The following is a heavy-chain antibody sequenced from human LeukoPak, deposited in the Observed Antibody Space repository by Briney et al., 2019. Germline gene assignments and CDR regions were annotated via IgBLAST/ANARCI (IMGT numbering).Heavy chain of an antibody. Sequence: GGSLRLSCAASGFTFSNYWTTWVRQAPGKGLEWVAHINQDGSKEYYMDSVKARFTISRDNAKNSLSLQMNSLRAEDTAVYYCVRDGGVSGYDLLDYRGQGTLVTVSS. V-gene: IGHV3-7*01. D-gene: IGHD5-12*01. CDR3: VRDGGVSGYDLLDY. J-gene: IGHJ4*02. CDR1: GFTFSNYW. CDR2: INQDGSKE.